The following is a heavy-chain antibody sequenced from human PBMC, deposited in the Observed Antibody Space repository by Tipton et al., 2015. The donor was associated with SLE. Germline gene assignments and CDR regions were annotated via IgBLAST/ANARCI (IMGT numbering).Heavy chain of an antibody. V-gene: IGHV4-39*07. D-gene: IGHD6-19*01. Sequence: LRLSCTVSGGSISSSSYYWGWIRQPPGKGLEWIGSIYYSGSTYYNPSLKSRVTISVDTSKNQFSLKLSSVTAADTAVYYCARDRGGGYSQWLVPQYYYYYGMDVWGQGTTVTVSS. CDR1: GGSISSSSYY. J-gene: IGHJ6*02. CDR2: IYYSGST. CDR3: ARDRGGGYSQWLVPQYYYYYGMDV.